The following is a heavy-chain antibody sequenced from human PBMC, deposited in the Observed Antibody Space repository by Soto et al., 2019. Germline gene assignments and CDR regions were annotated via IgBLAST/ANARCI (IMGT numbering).Heavy chain of an antibody. D-gene: IGHD3-22*01. CDR1: GFTFTSSA. CDR3: ARGPDRSGGGTMDY. V-gene: IGHV1-58*01. Sequence: SVKVSCKASGFTFTSSAVQWVRQARGQRLEWIGWIVVGSGNTNYAQKFQERVTITRDMSTSTAYMELNSLKTEDTAVYYCARGPDRSGGGTMDYWGQGTLVTVSS. J-gene: IGHJ4*02. CDR2: IVVGSGNT.